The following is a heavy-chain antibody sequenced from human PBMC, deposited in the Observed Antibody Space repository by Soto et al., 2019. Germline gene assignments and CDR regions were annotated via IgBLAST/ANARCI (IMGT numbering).Heavy chain of an antibody. D-gene: IGHD6-13*01. CDR3: ARGRIAAAGRAASYYYGMDV. J-gene: IGHJ6*02. CDR1: GGTFSSYA. Sequence: QVQLVQSGAEVKKPGSSVKVSCKASGGTFSSYAISWVRQAPGQGLEWMGGIIPIFGTANYAQKFQGRVTITADESTSTAYMELSSLRAEDTAVYYCARGRIAAAGRAASYYYGMDVWGQGTTVTVSS. CDR2: IIPIFGTA. V-gene: IGHV1-69*01.